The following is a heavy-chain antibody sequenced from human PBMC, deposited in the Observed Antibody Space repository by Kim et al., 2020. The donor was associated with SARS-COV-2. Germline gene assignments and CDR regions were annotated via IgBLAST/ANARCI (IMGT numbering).Heavy chain of an antibody. CDR1: GFTFRNYA. D-gene: IGHD7-27*01. Sequence: GGSLRLSCAASGFTFRNYAMTWVRQAPGKGLEWVSAISGSAGSTFYADSVKGRFTISRDNSKNTLYLQMNNLRVEDTAVYYCAKDPEERLVTREFFDPWGLGTLVTVSS. CDR2: ISGSAGST. V-gene: IGHV3-23*01. J-gene: IGHJ5*02. CDR3: AKDPEERLVTREFFDP.